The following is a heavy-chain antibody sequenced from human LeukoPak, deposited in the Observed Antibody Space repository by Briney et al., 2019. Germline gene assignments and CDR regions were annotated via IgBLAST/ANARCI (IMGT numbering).Heavy chain of an antibody. CDR3: ARXHIAAASVHI. D-gene: IGHD6-13*01. J-gene: IGHJ3*02. V-gene: IGHV1-2*02. CDR1: GYTFTGYY. CDR2: INPNSGGT. Sequence: ASVKVSCKASGYTFTGYYMHWVRQAPGQGLEWMGWINPNSGGTNYAQKFQGRVTMTRDTSISTAYMELSRLRSDDTAVYYCARXHIAAASVHIWGQGTMVTVSS.